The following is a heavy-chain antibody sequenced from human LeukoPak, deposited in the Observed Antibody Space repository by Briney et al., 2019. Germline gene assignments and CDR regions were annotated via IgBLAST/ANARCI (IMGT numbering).Heavy chain of an antibody. CDR1: GGSITSGDYY. V-gene: IGHV4-30-4*01. CDR2: IYYSGRT. Sequence: SETLSLTCTVSGGSITSGDYYWSWIRQSPGNGLEWIGYIYYSGRTYYNPSLKSRVTISVDKSKNQFSLNLTSVTAADTAVYYCAREAVLDYYGSGREPYFDYWGQGALVTVSS. CDR3: AREAVLDYYGSGREPYFDY. J-gene: IGHJ4*02. D-gene: IGHD3-10*01.